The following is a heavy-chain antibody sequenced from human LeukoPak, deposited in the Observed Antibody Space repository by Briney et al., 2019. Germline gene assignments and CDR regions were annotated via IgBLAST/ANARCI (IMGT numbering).Heavy chain of an antibody. V-gene: IGHV3-23*01. J-gene: IGHJ4*02. CDR1: GFTFSSYA. Sequence: GGSLRLSCAASGFTFSSYAMSWVRQAPGKGLEWVSAISGSGSSTYYADSVKGRFTISRDNSKNTLYLQMNSLRAEDTAVYYCAKESFMITFGGVNLDYWGQGTLVTVSS. CDR2: ISGSGSST. D-gene: IGHD3-16*01. CDR3: AKESFMITFGGVNLDY.